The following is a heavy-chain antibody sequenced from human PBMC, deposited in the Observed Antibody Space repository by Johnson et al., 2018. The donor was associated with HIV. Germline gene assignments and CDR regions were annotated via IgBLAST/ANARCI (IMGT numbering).Heavy chain of an antibody. V-gene: IGHV3-33*06. CDR3: AKSPGKDHGGNSGGIDI. CDR2: IWYDGSNK. J-gene: IGHJ3*02. CDR1: GFTFSRYG. Sequence: QVQLVESGGGVVQPGRSLRLSCAASGFTFSRYGMHWVSQAPGKGLEWVAVIWYDGSNKYYADSVKGRFTISRDNSKNTMYLQMNSLRAEDTAVYYCAKSPGKDHGGNSGGIDIWGQGTMVTVSA. D-gene: IGHD4-23*01.